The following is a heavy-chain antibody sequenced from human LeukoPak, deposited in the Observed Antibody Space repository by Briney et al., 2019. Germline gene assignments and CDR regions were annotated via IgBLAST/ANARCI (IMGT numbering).Heavy chain of an antibody. J-gene: IGHJ4*02. D-gene: IGHD6-19*01. CDR2: ISGSGGST. Sequence: QTGGSLRLSCAASGFTFSSYAMIWVRQAPGKGLEWVSAISGSGGSTYYADSVKGRFTISRDNSKNTLYLQMNSLRAEDTAVYYCAKDPLNSSGWSEDYWGQGTLVTVSS. CDR3: AKDPLNSSGWSEDY. V-gene: IGHV3-23*01. CDR1: GFTFSSYA.